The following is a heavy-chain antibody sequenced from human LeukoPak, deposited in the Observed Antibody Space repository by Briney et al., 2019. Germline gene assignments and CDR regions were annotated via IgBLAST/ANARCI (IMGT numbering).Heavy chain of an antibody. D-gene: IGHD2-2*01. CDR1: GFTFSSYA. CDR3: AKVETSGGANCYALDY. J-gene: IGHJ4*02. CDR2: ISGSGLSP. Sequence: PGGSLRLSCAASGFTFSSYAMHWVRRAPGKGLEWVSAISGSGLSPYYAGAVKGRFTISRDDSQNTLYLQMNSLSAEDTAVYYCAKVETSGGANCYALDYWGQGTLVTVSS. V-gene: IGHV3-23*01.